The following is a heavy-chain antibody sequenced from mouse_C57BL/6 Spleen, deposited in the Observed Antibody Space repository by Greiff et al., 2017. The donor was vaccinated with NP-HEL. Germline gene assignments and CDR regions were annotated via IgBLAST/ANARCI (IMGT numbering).Heavy chain of an antibody. CDR1: GFTFSSYA. D-gene: IGHD2-1*01. CDR3: TRDSGYGNYVWFAY. CDR2: ISSGGDYI. V-gene: IGHV5-9-1*02. J-gene: IGHJ3*01. Sequence: EVQLVESGEGLVKPGGSLKLSCAASGFTFSSYAMSWVRQTPEKRLEWVAYISSGGDYIYYADTVKGRFTISRDNARNTLYLQMSSLKSEDTAMYYCTRDSGYGNYVWFAYWGQGTLVTVSA.